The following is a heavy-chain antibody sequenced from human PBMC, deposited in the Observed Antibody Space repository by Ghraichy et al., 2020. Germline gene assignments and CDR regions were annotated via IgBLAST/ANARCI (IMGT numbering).Heavy chain of an antibody. CDR3: ARRNGIDY. J-gene: IGHJ4*02. CDR1: GASISSYY. CDR2: IDNSGST. D-gene: IGHD2-8*01. V-gene: IGHV4-59*08. Sequence: GSLSLTCTVSGASISSYYWSWIRQPPGKGLEWIGYIDNSGSTNYNPSLKSRVTISTNTSKNQVSLKLSSVTAADTAVYYCARRNGIDYWGQGTLVTVSS.